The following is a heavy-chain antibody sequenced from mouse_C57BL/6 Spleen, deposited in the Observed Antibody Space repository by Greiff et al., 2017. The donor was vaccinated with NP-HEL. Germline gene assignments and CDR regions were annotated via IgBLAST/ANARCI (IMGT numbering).Heavy chain of an antibody. Sequence: VQLQQSGPGLVKPSQSLSLTCSVTGYSITSGYYWNWIRQFPGNKLEWMGYISYDGSNNYNPSLKNRISITRDTSKNQFFLKLNSVTTEDTATYYCTRGSSYLFDYWGQGTTLTVSS. J-gene: IGHJ2*01. CDR1: GYSITSGYY. CDR3: TRGSSYLFDY. CDR2: ISYDGSN. V-gene: IGHV3-6*01. D-gene: IGHD1-1*01.